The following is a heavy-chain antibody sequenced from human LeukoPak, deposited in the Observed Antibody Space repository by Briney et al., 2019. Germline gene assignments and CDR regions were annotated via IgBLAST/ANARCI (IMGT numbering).Heavy chain of an antibody. J-gene: IGHJ4*02. D-gene: IGHD2-15*01. CDR3: TRVRCSGGTCYSSDY. V-gene: IGHV3-21*01. CDR2: ISSSSSYI. CDR1: GFTFSSYS. Sequence: GGSLRLSCAASGFTFSSYSMNWGRQAPGKGLEWVSSISSSSSYIYYADSVKGRFTISRDNAKNSLFLQMNSLRAEDTAVYYCTRVRCSGGTCYSSDYWGQGTLVTVSS.